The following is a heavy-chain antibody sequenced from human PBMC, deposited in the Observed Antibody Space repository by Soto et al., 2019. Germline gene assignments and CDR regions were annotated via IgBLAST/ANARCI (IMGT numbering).Heavy chain of an antibody. V-gene: IGHV3-33*01. J-gene: IGHJ5*02. CDR1: GFTFSSYG. CDR2: IWYDGSNK. Sequence: QVQLVESGGGVVQPGRSLRLSCAASGFTFSSYGMHWVRQAPGKGLEWVAVIWYDGSNKYYADSVKGRFTITRDKSKNTLYLQMNSLYSEDTAVYYSARDYYGDYVGWFDPWGQGTLVTVSS. CDR3: ARDYYGDYVGWFDP. D-gene: IGHD4-17*01.